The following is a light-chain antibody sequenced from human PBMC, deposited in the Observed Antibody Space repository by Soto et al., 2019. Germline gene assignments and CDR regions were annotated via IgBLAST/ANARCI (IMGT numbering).Light chain of an antibody. CDR2: DAS. CDR3: QQYDNVPLT. V-gene: IGKV1-33*01. Sequence: DIQMTQSPSSLSASVGDRVTITCQAGQDISNSLNWYQHKPGKAPKLLIYDASSLETGVPSRFGGSGSGTDFTFTISSLQHEDIETYYCQQYDNVPLTFGGGTKVDIK. CDR1: QDISNS. J-gene: IGKJ4*01.